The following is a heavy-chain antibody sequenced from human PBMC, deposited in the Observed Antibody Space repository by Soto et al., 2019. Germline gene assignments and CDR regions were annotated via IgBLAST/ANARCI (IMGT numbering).Heavy chain of an antibody. CDR1: GYSFTSHY. J-gene: IGHJ4*02. D-gene: IGHD4-17*01. CDR2: IYPGGVNI. Sequence: ASVKVSCKAIGYSFTSHYIHWVRQAPGQGLEWMGTIYPGGVNIGYAQKFKGRVTISRDNAENSVYLEMESLRDEDTALYYCARDVDADFRTDFDYWGRGTLVTVSS. CDR3: ARDVDADFRTDFDY. V-gene: IGHV1-46*01.